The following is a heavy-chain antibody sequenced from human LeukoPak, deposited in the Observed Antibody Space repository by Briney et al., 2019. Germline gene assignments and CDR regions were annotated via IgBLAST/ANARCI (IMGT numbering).Heavy chain of an antibody. CDR1: GFTFSHYW. V-gene: IGHV3-23*01. J-gene: IGHJ4*02. Sequence: GGSLRLSCAASGFTFSHYWMYWVRQAPGKGLEWVSAISGSGGSTYYADSVKGRFTISRDNSKNTLYLQMNSLRAEDTAVYYCAKGGGYCSGGSCYWGYFDYWGQGTLVTVSS. CDR2: ISGSGGST. CDR3: AKGGGYCSGGSCYWGYFDY. D-gene: IGHD2-15*01.